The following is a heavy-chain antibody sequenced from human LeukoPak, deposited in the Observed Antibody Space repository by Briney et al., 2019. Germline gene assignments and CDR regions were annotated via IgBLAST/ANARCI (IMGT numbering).Heavy chain of an antibody. Sequence: SETLSLTCAVYGGSFSGYYWSWIRQPPGKGLEWIGEINHSGSTNYNPSLKSRVTISVDTSKNQFSLKLSSVTAADTAVYYCARHLIVVVPAAIWWFDPWGQGTLVTVSS. CDR3: ARHLIVVVPAAIWWFDP. J-gene: IGHJ5*02. CDR2: INHSGST. V-gene: IGHV4-34*01. CDR1: GGSFSGYY. D-gene: IGHD2-2*01.